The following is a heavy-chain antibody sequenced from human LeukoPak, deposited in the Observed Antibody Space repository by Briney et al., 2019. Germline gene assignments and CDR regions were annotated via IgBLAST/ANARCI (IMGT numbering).Heavy chain of an antibody. CDR3: ARRGGLTDAFDI. CDR1: GYRLTSYW. V-gene: IGHV5-51*01. CDR2: IYPGDSDT. Sequence: GESLKIYCNGSGYRLTSYWIGWVRQMPGKGLEWMGIIYPGDSDTRYSPSFQGQVTISADKSISTAYLQWSSLKASHTAMYYCARRGGLTDAFDIWGQGTMVTVYS. J-gene: IGHJ3*02. D-gene: IGHD3-16*01.